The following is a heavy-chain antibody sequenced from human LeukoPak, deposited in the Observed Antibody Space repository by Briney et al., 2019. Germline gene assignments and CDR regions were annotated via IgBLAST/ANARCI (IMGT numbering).Heavy chain of an antibody. J-gene: IGHJ4*02. D-gene: IGHD3-10*01. CDR1: GYTFTGYY. CDR2: INPNSGGT. Sequence: ASVKVSCKASGYTFTGYYMHWVRQAPGQGRERMGWINPNSGGTNYAQKFQGRVTMTRDTSISTAYMELSRLRSDDTAVYYCARERSYYYGSGSYYYYFDYWGQGTLVTVSS. CDR3: ARERSYYYGSGSYYYYFDY. V-gene: IGHV1-2*02.